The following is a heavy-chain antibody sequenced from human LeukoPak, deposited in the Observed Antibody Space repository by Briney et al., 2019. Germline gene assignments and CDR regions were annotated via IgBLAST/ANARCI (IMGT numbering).Heavy chain of an antibody. V-gene: IGHV4-59*08. CDR2: IYYSGST. Sequence: PSETLSLTCTDSGGSISSYYWSWIRQPPGKGLEWIGYIYYSGSTNYNPSLKSRVTISVDTSKNQFSLKLSSVTAADTAVYYCARHGDGYNYDAFDIWGQGTMVTVSS. D-gene: IGHD5-24*01. CDR1: GGSISSYY. CDR3: ARHGDGYNYDAFDI. J-gene: IGHJ3*02.